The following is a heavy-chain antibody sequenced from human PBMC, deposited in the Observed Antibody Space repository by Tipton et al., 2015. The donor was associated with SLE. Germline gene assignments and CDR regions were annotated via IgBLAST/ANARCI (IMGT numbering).Heavy chain of an antibody. CDR3: ARAYSSRGFDY. J-gene: IGHJ4*02. CDR2: ISSSSSYI. D-gene: IGHD6-13*01. CDR1: GFTFTSYS. Sequence: SLRLSCAASGFTFTSYSMNWVRQAPGKGLEWVSSISSSSSYIYYADSVKGRFTISRDNAKNSLYLQMNSLRAEDTAVYYCARAYSSRGFDYWGQGTLVTVSS. V-gene: IGHV3-21*01.